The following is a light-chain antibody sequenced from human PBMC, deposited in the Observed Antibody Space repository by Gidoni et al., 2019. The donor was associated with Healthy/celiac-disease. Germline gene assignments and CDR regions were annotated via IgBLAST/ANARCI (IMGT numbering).Light chain of an antibody. V-gene: IGKV3-20*01. J-gene: IGKJ4*01. CDR3: QQYGSSPPVT. CDR1: QSVSSNY. Sequence: EIVLTQSPGTLSLSPGERATLSCRASQSVSSNYLAWYQQKPGQAPRLLIYGASSRATGIPDRFSGSGSGTDFTLIISRLEPEDFAVYYWQQYGSSPPVTFGGGTKVEIK. CDR2: GAS.